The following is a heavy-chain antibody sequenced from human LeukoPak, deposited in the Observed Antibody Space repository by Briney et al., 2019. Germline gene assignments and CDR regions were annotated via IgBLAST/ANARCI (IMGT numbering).Heavy chain of an antibody. CDR2: IYYSGRT. Sequence: SETLSLTCTVSGGSISSSSYYWGWIRQPPGKGLEWIGSIYYSGRTYYNPSLKSRVTISVDTSKNQFSLKLSSVTAADTAVYYCAKCIAAASHTFDPWGQGTLVTVSS. V-gene: IGHV4-39*07. D-gene: IGHD6-13*01. CDR3: AKCIAAASHTFDP. J-gene: IGHJ5*02. CDR1: GGSISSSSYY.